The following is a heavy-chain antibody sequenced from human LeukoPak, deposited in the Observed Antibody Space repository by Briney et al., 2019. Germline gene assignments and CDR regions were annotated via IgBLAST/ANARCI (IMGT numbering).Heavy chain of an antibody. CDR1: GFTFSSYW. Sequence: PGGSLRLSCAASGFTFSSYWMGWVRQAPGKGLEWASYISSSGSTIYYADSVKGRFTISRDNAKNSLYLQMNSLRAEDTAVYYCAELGITMIGGVWGKGTTVTISS. CDR2: ISSSGSTI. V-gene: IGHV3-48*03. CDR3: AELGITMIGGV. J-gene: IGHJ6*04. D-gene: IGHD3-10*02.